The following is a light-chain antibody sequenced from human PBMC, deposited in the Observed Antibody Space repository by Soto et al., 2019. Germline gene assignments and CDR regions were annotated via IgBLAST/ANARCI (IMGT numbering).Light chain of an antibody. CDR1: QSVSSSY. V-gene: IGKV3-20*01. J-gene: IGKJ1*01. Sequence: EIVLTQSPGTLSLSPGERATLSCRASQSVSSSYLAWYQQKPGQAPRLLIYGASSRATGIPDRFSGSGSGTDFTLTISRLEPEDFAVYYCQQYGISPPVWTFGQGTKVDIK. CDR2: GAS. CDR3: QQYGISPPVWT.